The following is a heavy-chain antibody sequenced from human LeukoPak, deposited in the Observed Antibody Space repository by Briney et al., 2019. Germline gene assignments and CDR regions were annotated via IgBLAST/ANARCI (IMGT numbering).Heavy chain of an antibody. CDR1: GYTFTGYY. CDR3: ARDLRYSSSWYGGGFDY. CDR2: ISAYNGNT. Sequence: ASVKVSCKASGYTFTGYYMHWVRQAPGQGLEWMGWISAYNGNTNYAQKLQGRVTMTTDTSTSTAYMELRSLRSDDTAVYYCARDLRYSSSWYGGGFDYWGQGTLVTVSS. V-gene: IGHV1-18*04. J-gene: IGHJ4*02. D-gene: IGHD6-13*01.